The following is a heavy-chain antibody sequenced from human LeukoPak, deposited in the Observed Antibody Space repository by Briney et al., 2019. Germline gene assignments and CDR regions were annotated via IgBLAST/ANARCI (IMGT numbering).Heavy chain of an antibody. CDR2: ISGDGGST. CDR1: GFTFDDYA. J-gene: IGHJ6*02. D-gene: IGHD2-21*02. V-gene: IGHV3-43*02. Sequence: GGSLRLSCAASGFTFDDYAMHWVRQAPGKGLEWVSLISGDGGSTYYADSVKGRFTISRDNSKNSLYLQMNSLRTEDTALYYCAEETGDPNYYYYYGMDVWGQGTTVTVSS. CDR3: AEETGDPNYYYYYGMDV.